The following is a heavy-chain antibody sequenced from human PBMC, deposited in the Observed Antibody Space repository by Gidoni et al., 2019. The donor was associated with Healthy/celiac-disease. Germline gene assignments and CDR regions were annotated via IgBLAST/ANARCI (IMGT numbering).Heavy chain of an antibody. Sequence: QVQLVASGGGVVQPGRSLRLSCAASGFTFSSYGMNWVRQAPGKGLEWVAVRWYDGSNKYYADSVKGRFTISRDNSKNTLYLQMNSLRAEDTAVYYCARGYSSSWSNWFDPWGQGTLVTVSS. J-gene: IGHJ5*02. CDR1: GFTFSSYG. CDR3: ARGYSSSWSNWFDP. CDR2: RWYDGSNK. V-gene: IGHV3-33*01. D-gene: IGHD6-13*01.